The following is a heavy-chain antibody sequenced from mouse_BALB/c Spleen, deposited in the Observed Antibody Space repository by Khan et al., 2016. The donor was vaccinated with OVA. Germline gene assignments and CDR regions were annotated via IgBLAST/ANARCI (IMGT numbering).Heavy chain of an antibody. J-gene: IGHJ3*01. V-gene: IGHV1-4*01. D-gene: IGHD2-14*01. CDR1: GYTFTSDT. Sequence: QVQLQQSGAELVRPGASVKMSCKASGYTFTSDTIHWIKKRPGQGLEWIGYINPSNGNTNYNQKFKDKATLTTDKSSTTSYLQLSSLTSDDSAVNNCVRDRAYHRSDGSFAYWGQGTLGTVSA. CDR2: INPSNGNT. CDR3: VRDRAYHRSDGSFAY.